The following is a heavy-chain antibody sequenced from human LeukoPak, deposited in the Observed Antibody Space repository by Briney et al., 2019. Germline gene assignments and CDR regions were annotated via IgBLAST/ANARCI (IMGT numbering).Heavy chain of an antibody. CDR3: ARDGVYGFDY. CDR1: GYTFTSYG. V-gene: IGHV1-46*01. Sequence: ASVKVPCKASGYTFTSYGISWVRQAPGQGLEWMGIINPSGGSTSYAQKFQGRVTMTRDMSTSTVHMELSSLRSEDTAVYYCARDGVYGFDYWGQGTLVTVSS. CDR2: INPSGGST. J-gene: IGHJ4*02. D-gene: IGHD6-6*01.